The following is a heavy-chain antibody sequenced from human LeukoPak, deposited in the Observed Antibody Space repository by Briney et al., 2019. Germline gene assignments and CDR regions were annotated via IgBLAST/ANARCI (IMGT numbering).Heavy chain of an antibody. D-gene: IGHD3-3*02. CDR1: GFTFSSYS. CDR3: ARPHGHELALDY. Sequence: PGGSLRLSCTASGFTFSSYSMNWVRQAPGKGLEWVSYISSSSSTIDYADSVKGRFTISRDNAKNSLYLQMNSQRDKDTAVYVCARPHGHELALDYWGQGTLVTVSS. V-gene: IGHV3-48*02. J-gene: IGHJ4*02. CDR2: ISSSSSTI.